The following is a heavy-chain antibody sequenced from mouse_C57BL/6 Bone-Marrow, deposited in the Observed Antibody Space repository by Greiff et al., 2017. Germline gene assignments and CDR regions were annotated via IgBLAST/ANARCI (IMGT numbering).Heavy chain of an antibody. V-gene: IGHV14-4*01. D-gene: IGHD1-1*01. CDR2: IDPENGDT. J-gene: IGHJ1*03. Sequence: EVQLQQSGAELVRPGASVKLSCTASGFNIKDDYMHWVKQRPEQGLEWIGWIDPENGDTEYASKFPGKATITADTSSNTAYLPLSSLTSEDTAVYYCTTRGYGSSYVYWYFDVWGTGTTVTVSS. CDR3: TTRGYGSSYVYWYFDV. CDR1: GFNIKDDY.